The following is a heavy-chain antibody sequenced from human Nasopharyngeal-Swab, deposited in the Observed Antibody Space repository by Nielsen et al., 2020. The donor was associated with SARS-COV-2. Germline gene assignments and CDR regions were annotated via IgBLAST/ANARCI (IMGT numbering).Heavy chain of an antibody. CDR3: AASAYFYYCMDV. CDR1: GGSISSYL. CDR2: MYHSGST. V-gene: IGHV4-59*01. J-gene: IGHJ6*03. Sequence: GSLRLSCTVSGGSISSYLWSWIRQSPGQGLEWIGYMYHSGSTNYNPSLESRVSISVDTSKNQVSLKLRSVTAADTAVYYCAASAYFYYCMDVWGKGTTVTVSS.